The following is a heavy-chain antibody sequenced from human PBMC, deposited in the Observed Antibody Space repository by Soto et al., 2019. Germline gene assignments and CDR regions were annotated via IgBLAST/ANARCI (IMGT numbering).Heavy chain of an antibody. V-gene: IGHV1-2*06. Sequence: ASVEVSCKXSGYTFTGYFIHWLGHAPGQGLEWMGRINPNSGATNYARKFQDRVTMTRDTSINTAYMELSSLRSDDTPIYYCANLPPTPDWFDPWGRGTLVTVSS. CDR1: GYTFTGYF. CDR2: INPNSGAT. CDR3: ANLPPTPDWFDP. D-gene: IGHD2-15*01. J-gene: IGHJ5*02.